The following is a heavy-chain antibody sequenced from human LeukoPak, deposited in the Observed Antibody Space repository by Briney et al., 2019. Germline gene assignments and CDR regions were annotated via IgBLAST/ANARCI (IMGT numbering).Heavy chain of an antibody. CDR2: IYYSGST. J-gene: IGHJ6*03. Sequence: SETLSLTCTVSGGSISSYYWSWIRQPPGKGLEWIGYIYYSGSTNYNPSLKSRVTISVDTSKNQFSLKLSSVTAADTAVYYCARESSGWPHYYYYYMDVWGKGTTVTISS. V-gene: IGHV4-59*12. D-gene: IGHD6-19*01. CDR1: GGSISSYY. CDR3: ARESSGWPHYYYYYMDV.